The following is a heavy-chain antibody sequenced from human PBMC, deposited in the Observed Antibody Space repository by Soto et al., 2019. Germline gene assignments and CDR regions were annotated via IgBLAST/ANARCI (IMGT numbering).Heavy chain of an antibody. V-gene: IGHV1-8*01. D-gene: IGHD6-19*01. CDR3: ARRSSSGWYFDY. CDR1: GYTFTSYD. CDR2: VSPHSGNT. J-gene: IGHJ4*02. Sequence: ASVKVSCKASGYTFTSYDINWVRQATGQGLEWMGWVSPHSGNTGYAQKFQGRVTMTRDTSISTAYMELSSLRSDDTAVYYCARRSSSGWYFDYWGQGTLVTVSS.